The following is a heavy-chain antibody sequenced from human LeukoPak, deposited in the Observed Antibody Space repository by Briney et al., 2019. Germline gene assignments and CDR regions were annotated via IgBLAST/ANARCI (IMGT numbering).Heavy chain of an antibody. V-gene: IGHV3-23*01. D-gene: IGHD3-10*01. CDR2: ISGSGGST. Sequence: GGSLRLSCAASGFTFSRYAMSWVRQAPGKGLEWVSAISGSGGSTYYADSVKGRFTISRDNSKNTLYLQMNSLRAEDTAVYYCAKRSDYGSGSYWYYYGMDVRGQGTTVTVSS. CDR1: GFTFSRYA. J-gene: IGHJ6*02. CDR3: AKRSDYGSGSYWYYYGMDV.